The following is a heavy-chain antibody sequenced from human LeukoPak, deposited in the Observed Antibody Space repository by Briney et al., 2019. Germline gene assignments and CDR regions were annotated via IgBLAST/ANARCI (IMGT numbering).Heavy chain of an antibody. CDR2: ISAYNGYT. D-gene: IGHD3-10*01. V-gene: IGHV1-18*01. Sequence: ASVKVSCKASGGTFSSYAISWVRQAPGQGLEWMGWISAYNGYTNYAQKFQFRVTMTTDTSTSTAYMELSSLRSEDTAVYYCARAAGYYGSGSYYNNWFDPWGQGTLVTVSS. CDR3: ARAAGYYGSGSYYNNWFDP. J-gene: IGHJ5*02. CDR1: GGTFSSYA.